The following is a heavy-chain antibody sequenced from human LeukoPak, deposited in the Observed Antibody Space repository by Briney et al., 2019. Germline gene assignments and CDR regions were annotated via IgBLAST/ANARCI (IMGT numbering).Heavy chain of an antibody. V-gene: IGHV1-24*01. CDR3: ATDSRVVIKRDDAFDI. D-gene: IGHD3-22*01. CDR2: FDPEDGET. J-gene: IGHJ3*02. Sequence: ASVKVSCKVSGYTLTELSMHWVRQAPGKGLEWMGGFDPEDGETIYAQKFQGRVTMTEDTSTVTAYMELSSLRSEDTAVYYCATDSRVVIKRDDAFDIWGQGTMVTVSS. CDR1: GYTLTELS.